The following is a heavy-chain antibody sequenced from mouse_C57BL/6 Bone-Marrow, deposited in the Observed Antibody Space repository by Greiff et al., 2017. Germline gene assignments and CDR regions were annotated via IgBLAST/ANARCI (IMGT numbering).Heavy chain of an antibody. CDR3: ARGGITTVVASNWYFDV. Sequence: VQLKQSGPGLVKPSQSLSLTCSVTGYSITSGYYWNWIRQFPGNKLEWMGYISYDGSNNYNPSLKNRISITRDTSKNQFFLKLNSVTTEDTATYYCARGGITTVVASNWYFDVWGTGTTVTVSS. J-gene: IGHJ1*03. CDR1: GYSITSGYY. V-gene: IGHV3-6*01. CDR2: ISYDGSN. D-gene: IGHD1-1*01.